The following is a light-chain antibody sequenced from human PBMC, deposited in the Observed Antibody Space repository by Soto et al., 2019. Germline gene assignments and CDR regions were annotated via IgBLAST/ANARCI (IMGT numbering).Light chain of an antibody. J-gene: IGKJ1*01. Sequence: EIVLTQSPATLSLPPGERATLSCRASQSVSSYLAWYQQKPGQAPRLLIHDASNRATGIPARFSGSGSGTDFTLTISSLEPEDFAVYYCQQRSNWPATFGQGTKVEIK. CDR3: QQRSNWPAT. CDR2: DAS. V-gene: IGKV3-11*01. CDR1: QSVSSY.